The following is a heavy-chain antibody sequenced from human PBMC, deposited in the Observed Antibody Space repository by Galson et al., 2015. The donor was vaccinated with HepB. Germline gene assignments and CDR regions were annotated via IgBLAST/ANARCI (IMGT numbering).Heavy chain of an antibody. CDR3: AKDRELYDFWSGYYAFDI. Sequence: SLRLSCAASGFTFSSYAMSWVRQAPGKGLEWVSAISGSGGSTYYADSVKGRFTISRDNSKNTLYLQMNSLRAEDTAVYYCAKDRELYDFWSGYYAFDIWGQGTMVTVSS. CDR2: ISGSGGST. V-gene: IGHV3-23*01. CDR1: GFTFSSYA. J-gene: IGHJ3*02. D-gene: IGHD3-3*01.